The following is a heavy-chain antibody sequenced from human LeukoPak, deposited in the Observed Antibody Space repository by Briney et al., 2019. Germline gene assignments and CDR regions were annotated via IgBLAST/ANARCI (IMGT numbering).Heavy chain of an antibody. CDR2: ISGSGGST. CDR3: AGASFTSFDY. D-gene: IGHD1-26*01. CDR1: GLTVSSYT. V-gene: IGHV3-23*01. Sequence: GGSLRLSCAASGLTVSSYTMSWARQAPGKGLEWVSAISGSGGSTYYADSVKGRFTISRDNSKNTLYLQMNSLRAEDTAVYYCAGASFTSFDYWGQGTLVTVSS. J-gene: IGHJ4*02.